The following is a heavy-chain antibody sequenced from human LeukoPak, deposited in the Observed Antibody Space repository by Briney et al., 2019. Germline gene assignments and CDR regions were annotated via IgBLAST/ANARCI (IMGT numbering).Heavy chain of an antibody. J-gene: IGHJ4*02. V-gene: IGHV3-21*01. Sequence: GGSLRLSCAASGFTFSSYSTNWVRQAPGKGLEWVSSISSSSSYIYYADSVKGRFTISRDNAKNSLYLQMNSLRAEDTAVYYCAREKGYDSSGYPNNYFDYWGQGTLVTVSS. CDR2: ISSSSSYI. CDR3: AREKGYDSSGYPNNYFDY. CDR1: GFTFSSYS. D-gene: IGHD3-22*01.